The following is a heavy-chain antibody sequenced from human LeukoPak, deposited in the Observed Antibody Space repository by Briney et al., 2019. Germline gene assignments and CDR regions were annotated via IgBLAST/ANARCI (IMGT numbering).Heavy chain of an antibody. Sequence: GSLRLSCAASGFTFSNFPMAWVRQAPGKGLEWVSLISNSGGSTYYADSVKGRFTISRDNSENTLYLQMNSLRAEDTAVYYCARAGITMVRGRVKDDDYWGQGTLVTVSS. CDR2: ISNSGGST. CDR1: GFTFSNFP. D-gene: IGHD3-10*01. V-gene: IGHV3-23*01. J-gene: IGHJ4*02. CDR3: ARAGITMVRGRVKDDDY.